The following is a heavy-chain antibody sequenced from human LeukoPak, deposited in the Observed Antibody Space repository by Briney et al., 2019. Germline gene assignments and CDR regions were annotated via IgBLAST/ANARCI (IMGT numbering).Heavy chain of an antibody. Sequence: GGSLRLSCAASGFTFSDYYMSWIRQAPGKGLEWVSYISSSGSTIYYADSVKGRFTISRVNAKNSLYLQMNSLRAEDTAVYYCARVMTTVVTPVDYWGQGTLVTVSS. CDR1: GFTFSDYY. V-gene: IGHV3-11*01. J-gene: IGHJ4*02. CDR3: ARVMTTVVTPVDY. D-gene: IGHD4-23*01. CDR2: ISSSGSTI.